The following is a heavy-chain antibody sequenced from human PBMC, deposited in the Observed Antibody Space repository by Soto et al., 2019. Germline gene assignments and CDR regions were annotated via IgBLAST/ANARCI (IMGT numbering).Heavy chain of an antibody. J-gene: IGHJ4*02. CDR1: GYTFTSYH. CDR2: ISAYNTNT. V-gene: IGHV1-18*01. CDR3: SRDTPPTDY. Sequence: QVQLVQSGAEVKKPGASVKVSCKTSGYTFTSYHISWGRQAPGQGLEWMGWISAYNTNTNYAQKFQGRVTMTTDTLTSTAYMELRSLRSDDTAVYYCSRDTPPTDYWGQGTLVTVSS.